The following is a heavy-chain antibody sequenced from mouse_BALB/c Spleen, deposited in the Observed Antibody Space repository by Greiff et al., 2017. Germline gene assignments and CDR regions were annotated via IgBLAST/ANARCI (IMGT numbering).Heavy chain of an antibody. V-gene: IGHV5-17*02. D-gene: IGHD1-1*01. CDR2: ISSGSSTI. CDR3: ARGLRGAMDY. CDR1: GFTFSRFG. J-gene: IGHJ4*01. Sequence: EVKLVESGGGLVQPGGSRKLSCAASGFTFSRFGMHWVRQAPEKGLEWVAYISSGSSTIYYADTVKGRFTISRDNPKNTLFLQMTSLRSEDTAMYYCARGLRGAMDYWGQGTSVTVSS.